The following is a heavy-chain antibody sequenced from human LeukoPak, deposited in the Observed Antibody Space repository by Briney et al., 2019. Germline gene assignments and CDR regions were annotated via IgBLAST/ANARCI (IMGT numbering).Heavy chain of an antibody. Sequence: GGSLRLSCAASGFTVSYNYMSWVRQAPGKGLEWVSVIYSGGNTYYADSVKGRFTISRDNAKNTLFLQMNSLRDEDTAVYYCAKGDGYAAFIRGQGTLVTVSS. D-gene: IGHD5-24*01. CDR1: GFTVSYNY. CDR2: IYSGGNT. V-gene: IGHV3-66*01. J-gene: IGHJ4*02. CDR3: AKGDGYAAFI.